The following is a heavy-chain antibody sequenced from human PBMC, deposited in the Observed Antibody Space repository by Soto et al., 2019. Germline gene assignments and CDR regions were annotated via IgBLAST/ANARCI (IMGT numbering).Heavy chain of an antibody. CDR2: ISGSGAST. J-gene: IGHJ3*02. CDR1: GFPFNIFG. Sequence: EVQLLESGGGLVQPGGSLRLSCAASGFPFNIFGLNWVRQAPGKGLEWVSAISGSGASTYYADSVKGRFSISRDNSKNTVLLQMTSLRTEDTVIYDCANGDWGDRLGEVWSPDGGIDIWSQGTMVTVTS. V-gene: IGHV3-23*01. CDR3: ANGDWGDRLGEVWSPDGGIDI. D-gene: IGHD3-16*01.